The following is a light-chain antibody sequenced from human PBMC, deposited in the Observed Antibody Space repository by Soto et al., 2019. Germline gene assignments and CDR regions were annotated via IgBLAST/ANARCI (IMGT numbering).Light chain of an antibody. V-gene: IGLV4-69*01. J-gene: IGLJ2*01. CDR1: SGHSNYA. CDR2: LNSDGSH. Sequence: QPVLTQPPSASASLGASVKLTCTLSSGHSNYAIAWHQHQSEKGPRYLMNLNSDGSHSKGDGTPDRFSGSSSGAERYLTISSLQSEDEADYYCQTWGSGIVVFGGGTQLTVL. CDR3: QTWGSGIVV.